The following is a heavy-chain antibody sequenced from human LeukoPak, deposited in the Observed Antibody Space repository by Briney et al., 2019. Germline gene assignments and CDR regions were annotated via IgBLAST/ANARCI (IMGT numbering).Heavy chain of an antibody. CDR3: ARDRVGSGSYYGAMGYFDY. D-gene: IGHD1-26*01. J-gene: IGHJ4*02. CDR2: INHSGST. V-gene: IGHV4-34*01. CDR1: GGSFSGYY. Sequence: SETLSLTCAVYGGSFSGYYWSWIRQPPGKGLEWIGEINHSGSTNYNPSLKSRVTISVDTSKNQFSLKLSSVTAADTAVYYCARDRVGSGSYYGAMGYFDYWGQGTLVTVSS.